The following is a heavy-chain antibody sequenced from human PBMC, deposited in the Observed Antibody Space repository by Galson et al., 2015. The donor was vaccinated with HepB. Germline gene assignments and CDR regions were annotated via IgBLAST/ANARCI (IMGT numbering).Heavy chain of an antibody. CDR2: ISSSSSYI. V-gene: IGHV3-21*01. CDR1: GFTFSSYS. CDR3: ARDRDYSNAGWFDP. Sequence: SLRLSCAASGFTFSSYSMNWVRQAPGKGLEWVSSISSSSSYIYYADSVKGRFTISRDNAKNSLYLQMNSLRAEDTAVYYCARDRDYSNAGWFDPWGQGTLVTVSS. D-gene: IGHD4-11*01. J-gene: IGHJ5*02.